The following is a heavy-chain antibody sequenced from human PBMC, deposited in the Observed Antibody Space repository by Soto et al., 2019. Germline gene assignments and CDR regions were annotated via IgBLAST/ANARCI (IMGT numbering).Heavy chain of an antibody. D-gene: IGHD3-10*01. CDR1: GGSFSGYD. J-gene: IGHJ6*03. CDR2: INHSGST. CDR3: ARESTMVRGVSRVWEYYYYYMDV. V-gene: IGHV4-34*01. Sequence: SETLCLSCAVYGGSFSGYDGSWIRQPPGKGLEWIGEINHSGSTNYNPSLKSRVTISVDTSKNQFSLKLSSVTAADTAVYYCARESTMVRGVSRVWEYYYYYMDVWGKGTTVTVSS.